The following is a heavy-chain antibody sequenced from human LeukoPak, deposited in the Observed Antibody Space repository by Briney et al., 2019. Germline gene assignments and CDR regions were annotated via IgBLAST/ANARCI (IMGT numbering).Heavy chain of an antibody. CDR1: GFTFSSYG. CDR2: ISYDGSNK. CDR3: AKDLRSSGWYNYYGMDV. Sequence: GRFLRLSCAASGFTFSSYGMHWVRQAPGKGLEWVAVISYDGSNKYYADSVKGRFTISRDNSKNTLYLQMNSLRAEDTAVYYCAKDLRSSGWYNYYGMDVWGQGTTVTVSS. D-gene: IGHD6-19*01. J-gene: IGHJ6*02. V-gene: IGHV3-30*18.